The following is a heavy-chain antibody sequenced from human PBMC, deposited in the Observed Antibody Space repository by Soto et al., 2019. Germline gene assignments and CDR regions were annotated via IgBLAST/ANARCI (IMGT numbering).Heavy chain of an antibody. V-gene: IGHV4-39*01. CDR1: GGSISISSYY. CDR3: ARRNQVVIHWYFDL. J-gene: IGHJ2*01. Sequence: QLQLQESGPGLVKPSETLSLTCTVSGGSISISSYYWGWIRQPPGKGLEWIGSIYYSGSTYYNPSLKSRVTISVDTSKNQFSLKLSSVTAADTAVYYCARRNQVVIHWYFDLWGRGTLVTVSS. CDR2: IYYSGST. D-gene: IGHD3-22*01.